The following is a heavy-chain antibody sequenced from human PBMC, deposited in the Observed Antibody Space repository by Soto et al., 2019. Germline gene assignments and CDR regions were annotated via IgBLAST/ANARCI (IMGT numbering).Heavy chain of an antibody. CDR1: GFTFSSYA. CDR3: AISTHLRPFDY. Sequence: GGSLRLSCAASGFTFSSYAMHWVRQAPGKGLEWVAVISYDGSNKYYADSVKGRFTISRDNSKNTLYLQMNSLRAEDTAVYYCAISTHLRPFDYWGQGTLVTVSS. D-gene: IGHD3-3*01. V-gene: IGHV3-30-3*01. CDR2: ISYDGSNK. J-gene: IGHJ4*02.